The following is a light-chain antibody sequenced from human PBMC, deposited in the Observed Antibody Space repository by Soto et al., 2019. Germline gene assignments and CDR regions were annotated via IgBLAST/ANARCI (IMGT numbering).Light chain of an antibody. J-gene: IGLJ3*02. CDR1: SSDVGNYKY. CDR2: EVS. CDR3: SSYSGRNNWV. V-gene: IGLV2-8*01. Sequence: QSALTQSPSASGSPGQSVTISCTGTSSDVGNYKYVSWYQQHPGKAPKLMLYEVSKRPSGVPDRFSGSKSGNTASLTVSVLQAEEEADYYCSSYSGRNNWVFGGGTKVTVL.